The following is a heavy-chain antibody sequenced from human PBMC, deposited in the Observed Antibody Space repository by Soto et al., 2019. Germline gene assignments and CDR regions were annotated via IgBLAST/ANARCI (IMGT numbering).Heavy chain of an antibody. J-gene: IGHJ4*02. CDR3: ATSYGSGYRAFDF. V-gene: IGHV1-69*04. D-gene: IGHD3-10*01. CDR1: GDTFNFYS. Sequence: QVQLVQSGAEVTRPGSSVKVSCKASGDTFNFYSINWVRQAPGLGLEWMGRVNPILSMSNYAQRFQGRVTMTADKSTSTAYMELSGLRSEDTAIYYCATSYGSGYRAFDFWGQGALVTVSS. CDR2: VNPILSMS.